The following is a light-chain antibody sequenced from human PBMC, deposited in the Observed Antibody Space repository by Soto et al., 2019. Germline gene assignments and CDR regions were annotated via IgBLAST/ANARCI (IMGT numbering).Light chain of an antibody. V-gene: IGLV1-40*01. CDR2: GNS. CDR1: SYNIGAGYD. Sequence: QSVLTQPPSVSGAPGQRVTISCTGSSYNIGAGYDVHWYQQLPGTAHKLLIYGNSNRPSGVPDRFSGSKSGTSASLAITGLQAEDEADYYCQSYDSSLSGWVFGGGTKVTVL. J-gene: IGLJ3*02. CDR3: QSYDSSLSGWV.